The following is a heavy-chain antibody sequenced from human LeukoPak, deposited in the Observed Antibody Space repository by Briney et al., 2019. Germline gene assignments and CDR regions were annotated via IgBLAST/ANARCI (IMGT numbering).Heavy chain of an antibody. Sequence: GGSLRLSCAASGFTFSSYWMSWVRQAPGKGLEWVANIKQDGSEKYYVDSEKGRFTISRDNAKNSLYLQMNSLRAEDTAVYYCASHGGQDYDYVWGSYPQGAFDIWGQGTMVTVSS. CDR1: GFTFSSYW. CDR3: ASHGGQDYDYVWGSYPQGAFDI. D-gene: IGHD3-16*02. J-gene: IGHJ3*02. V-gene: IGHV3-7*01. CDR2: IKQDGSEK.